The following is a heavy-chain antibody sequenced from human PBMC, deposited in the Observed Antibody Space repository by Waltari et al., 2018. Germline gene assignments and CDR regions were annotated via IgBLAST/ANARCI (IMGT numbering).Heavy chain of an antibody. CDR1: GVTFGAYA. D-gene: IGHD3-9*01. V-gene: IGHV3-49*03. CDR3: TSIRYFDWLLPGY. CDR2: IRSKADGGTT. Sequence: EVQLVESGGGWVQPGRSLRLSCTASGVTFGAYAMRWFRQAPGKGLEWVGFIRSKADGGTTEYAASVKGRFTISRDDSKSIAYLQMNSLKTEDTAVYYCTSIRYFDWLLPGYWGQGTLVTVSS. J-gene: IGHJ4*02.